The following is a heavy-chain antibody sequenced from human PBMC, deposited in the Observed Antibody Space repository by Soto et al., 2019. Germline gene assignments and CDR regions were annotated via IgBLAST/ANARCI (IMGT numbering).Heavy chain of an antibody. CDR3: ARSGYCTNGVCYTPFDY. Sequence: ASETLSLTCTVSGGSISSGDYYWSWIRQPPGKGLEWIGYIYYSGSTYYNPSLKSRVTISVDTSKNQFSLKLSSVTAADTAVYYCARSGYCTNGVCYTPFDYXGQGTLVPSPQ. CDR1: GGSISSGDYY. J-gene: IGHJ4*02. V-gene: IGHV4-30-4*01. CDR2: IYYSGST. D-gene: IGHD2-8*01.